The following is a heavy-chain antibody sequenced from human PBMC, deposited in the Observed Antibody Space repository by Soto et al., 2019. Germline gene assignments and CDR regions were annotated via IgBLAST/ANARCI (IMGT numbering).Heavy chain of an antibody. CDR3: ATPIEYSSSFDYYGMDV. D-gene: IGHD6-6*01. J-gene: IGHJ6*02. Sequence: SETLSLTCAVYGGSFSGYYWSWIRQPPGKGLEWIGEINHSGSTNYNPSLKSRVTISVDTSKNQFSLKLSSVTAADTAVYYCATPIEYSSSFDYYGMDVWGQGTTVTVSS. V-gene: IGHV4-34*01. CDR2: INHSGST. CDR1: GGSFSGYY.